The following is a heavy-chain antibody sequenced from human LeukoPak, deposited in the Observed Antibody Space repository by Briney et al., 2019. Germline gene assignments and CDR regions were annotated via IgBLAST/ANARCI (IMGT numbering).Heavy chain of an antibody. J-gene: IGHJ4*02. CDR3: ARAQAPLWSGYYHFDY. CDR2: IYYSGST. D-gene: IGHD3-3*01. CDR1: GGSISSSSYY. V-gene: IGHV4-39*07. Sequence: SETLSLTCTVSGGSISSSSYYWGWIRQPPGKGLEWIGSIYYSGSTYYNPSLKSRVTISVDTSKNQFSLKLSSVTAADTAVYYCARAQAPLWSGYYHFDYWGQGTLVTVSS.